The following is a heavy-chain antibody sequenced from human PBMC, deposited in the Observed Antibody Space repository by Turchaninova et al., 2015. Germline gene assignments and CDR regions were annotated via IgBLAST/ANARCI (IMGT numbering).Heavy chain of an antibody. CDR3: ARQADYSNGINY. V-gene: IGHV5-51*01. D-gene: IGHD4-11*01. Sequence: EVQLVQSATEVKKPGESLKISCKGSGYSFTSYWIGWVRQMPGKGLEGVGVIYPGDSDTRYSPSCQGQVTIAAERSIRPAFLQWSSLKASDTAMYYCARQADYSNGINYWGQGTLVTVSS. CDR2: IYPGDSDT. CDR1: GYSFTSYW. J-gene: IGHJ4*02.